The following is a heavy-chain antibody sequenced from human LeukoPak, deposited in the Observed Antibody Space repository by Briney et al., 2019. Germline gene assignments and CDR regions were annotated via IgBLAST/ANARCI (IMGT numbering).Heavy chain of an antibody. D-gene: IGHD1-26*01. CDR2: IIPNSGAT. V-gene: IGHV1-2*02. CDR1: GYTFTGYY. Sequence: ASVKVSCKASGYTFTGYYMHWVRQAPGQGLEWMGWIIPNSGATNYAQNFQGRVTMTRDTSISTAYMELNRLTSGDTAVYYCARQLGATSRDYWGQGTLVTVSS. CDR3: ARQLGATSRDY. J-gene: IGHJ4*02.